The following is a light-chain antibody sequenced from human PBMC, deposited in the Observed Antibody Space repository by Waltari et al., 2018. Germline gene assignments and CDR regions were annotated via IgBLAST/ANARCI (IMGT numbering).Light chain of an antibody. J-gene: IGKJ1*01. CDR2: ATS. V-gene: IGKV1-6*01. Sequence: IHMTQSPSSLSASVGDTVTITCRASQGIRNDLAWYQQKPGQAPKVLIYATSYLEDGVPSRFSGDGSGTDFTLTISSLQPEDFATYYCLQDYNYPWTFGPGTKVEIK. CDR3: LQDYNYPWT. CDR1: QGIRND.